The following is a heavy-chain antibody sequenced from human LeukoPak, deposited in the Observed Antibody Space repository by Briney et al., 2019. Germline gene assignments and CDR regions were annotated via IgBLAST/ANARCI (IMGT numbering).Heavy chain of an antibody. CDR1: GFTFSSYA. V-gene: IGHV4-34*01. CDR3: ARGRRSNTYYYDSSGYYRWFDP. D-gene: IGHD3-22*01. J-gene: IGHJ5*02. CDR2: INHSGST. Sequence: GSLRLSCAASGFTFSSYAMSWIRQPPGKGLEWIGEINHSGSTNYNPSLKSRVSISVDTSKTQFSLKLSSVTAADTDVYYCARGRRSNTYYYDSSGYYRWFDPWGQGTLVTVSS.